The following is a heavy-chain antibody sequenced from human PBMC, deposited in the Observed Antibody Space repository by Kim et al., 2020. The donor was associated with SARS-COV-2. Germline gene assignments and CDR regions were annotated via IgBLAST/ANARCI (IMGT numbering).Heavy chain of an antibody. Sequence: GGSLRLSCAASGFTFDDYAMRWVRQAPGKGLEWVSGISWNGGSIGYADSVKGRFTISRDNAKNSLYLQMNSLRAEDTALYYCAKAGNDSLTGHTQYSYYYGMDVWGPGATVTASS. D-gene: IGHD3-9*01. J-gene: IGHJ6*02. CDR1: GFTFDDYA. CDR3: AKAGNDSLTGHTQYSYYYGMDV. CDR2: ISWNGGSI. V-gene: IGHV3-9*01.